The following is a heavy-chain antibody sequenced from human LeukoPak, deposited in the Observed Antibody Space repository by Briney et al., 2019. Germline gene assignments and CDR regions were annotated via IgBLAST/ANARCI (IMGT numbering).Heavy chain of an antibody. CDR1: GFTLSSYA. J-gene: IGHJ4*02. V-gene: IGHV3-23*01. CDR3: AKGVVDSSSWFDY. Sequence: PGGSLRLSCAASGFTLSSYAMHWVRQAPGKGLEWVSGISGSGGSTYYADSVKGRFTISRDNSKNTLYLQMNSLRAEDTAVYYCAKGVVDSSSWFDYWGQGTLVTVSS. CDR2: ISGSGGST. D-gene: IGHD6-13*01.